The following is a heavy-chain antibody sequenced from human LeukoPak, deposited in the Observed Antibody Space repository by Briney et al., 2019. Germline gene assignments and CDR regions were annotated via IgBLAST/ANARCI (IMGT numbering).Heavy chain of an antibody. V-gene: IGHV4-59*12. CDR2: IYHSGST. D-gene: IGHD3-22*01. CDR3: ARDYAYYDSIGYTFDYYYYGMDG. CDR1: SDSISSIY. Sequence: PSETLSLTCTVSSDSISSIYWSWIRQSPGKGLEWIGYIYHSGSTNYNPSLKSRVTISVDTSKNQFSLKLSSVTAADTAVYYCARDYAYYDSIGYTFDYYYYGMDGWGQGTTVTVSS. J-gene: IGHJ6*02.